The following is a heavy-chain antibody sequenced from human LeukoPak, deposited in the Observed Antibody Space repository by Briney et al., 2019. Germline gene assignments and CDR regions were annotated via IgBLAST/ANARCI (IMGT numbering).Heavy chain of an antibody. CDR2: IYHTGTT. V-gene: IGHV4-38-2*02. CDR3: ARDHYTRLGGPNDY. Sequence: SETLSLTCAVSGYSISSGYNWSWIRQAPGKGLEWLGSIYHTGTTHYNPSLKSRLIISVDTSKNQSSLKLRSVTAADTAVYFCARDHYTRLGGPNDYWGQGTLVTVSS. D-gene: IGHD3-16*01. CDR1: GYSISSGYN. J-gene: IGHJ4*02.